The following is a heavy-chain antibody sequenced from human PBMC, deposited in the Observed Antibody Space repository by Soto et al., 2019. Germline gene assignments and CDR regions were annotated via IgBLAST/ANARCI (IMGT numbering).Heavy chain of an antibody. CDR1: GFIFSSFG. CDR2: IWYDGSNT. D-gene: IGHD7-27*01. V-gene: IGHV3-33*01. J-gene: IGHJ4*02. Sequence: VHLVESGGGVVQPGRSLKLSCAASGFIFSSFGMHWVRQAPGKGLEWVAHIWYDGSNTYYADSVKGRFTISRDNSRNTLYLQMNSLRAEDTAVYHCVRDLLGSGGHFDYWGQGTLVTVSS. CDR3: VRDLLGSGGHFDY.